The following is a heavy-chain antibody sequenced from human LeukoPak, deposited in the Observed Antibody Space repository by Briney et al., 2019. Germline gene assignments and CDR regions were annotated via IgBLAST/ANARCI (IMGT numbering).Heavy chain of an antibody. CDR2: IYYSGST. CDR1: GGSISSSSYY. J-gene: IGHJ4*02. D-gene: IGHD3-10*01. Sequence: PSETLSLTCTVSGGSISSSSYYWGWIRQPPGKGLEWLGSIYYSGSTYYNPSLKSRVTISVDTSKNQFSLKLSSVTAADTAVYYCARLWFGELARVADYWGQGTLVTVSS. V-gene: IGHV4-39*01. CDR3: ARLWFGELARVADY.